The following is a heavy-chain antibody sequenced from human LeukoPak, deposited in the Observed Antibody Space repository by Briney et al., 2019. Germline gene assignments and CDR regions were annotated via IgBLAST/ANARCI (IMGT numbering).Heavy chain of an antibody. CDR1: GFTFSSNA. D-gene: IGHD6-13*01. V-gene: IGHV3-23*01. J-gene: IGHJ5*02. CDR3: AKDFSSSWQFDP. CDR2: ISETSSHT. Sequence: GSLRLSCAASGFTFSSNAMTWVRQAPGQGLEWVSSISETSSHTFYADSVKGRFTISRDNTKNTLFLQMNSLRVEDTAMYYCAKDFSSSWQFDPWGQGTLVTVS.